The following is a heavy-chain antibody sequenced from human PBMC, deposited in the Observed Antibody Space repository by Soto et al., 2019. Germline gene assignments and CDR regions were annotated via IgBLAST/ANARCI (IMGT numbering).Heavy chain of an antibody. J-gene: IGHJ6*02. D-gene: IGHD3-3*01. Sequence: LRLSCAASGFTFSSYAMSWVRQAPGKGLEWVSAISGSGGSTYYADSVKGRFTISRDNSKNTLYLQVNSLRAEDTAVYYCAKDLRLRFLEWLSPIGMDVWGQGTTVTVSS. CDR3: AKDLRLRFLEWLSPIGMDV. CDR1: GFTFSSYA. CDR2: ISGSGGST. V-gene: IGHV3-23*01.